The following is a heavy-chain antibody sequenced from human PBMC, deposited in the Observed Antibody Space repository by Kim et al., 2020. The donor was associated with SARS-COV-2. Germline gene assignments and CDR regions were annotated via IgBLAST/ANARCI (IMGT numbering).Heavy chain of an antibody. CDR1: GGSISSNY. CDR2: TYYSRST. D-gene: IGHD3-16*01. CDR3: VRHWGN. V-gene: IGHV4-59*13. J-gene: IGHJ4*02. Sequence: SETLSLTCTVSGGSISSNYWSWIRQPPGKGLEWIGYTYYSRSTNYNPSLKTRVTISVDTSKNQFSLKLNSVTAADTAVYYCVRHWGNWGRGTLAIVS.